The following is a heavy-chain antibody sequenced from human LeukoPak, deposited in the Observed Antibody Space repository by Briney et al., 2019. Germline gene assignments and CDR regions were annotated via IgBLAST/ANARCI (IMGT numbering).Heavy chain of an antibody. CDR2: VDSDGVSA. CDR1: GFTFTNYW. J-gene: IGHJ3*02. V-gene: IGHV3-74*01. D-gene: IGHD6-19*01. Sequence: PGWSLRLSCVASGFTFTNYWMHWVRQAPGKGLMWVSRVDSDGVSAVYADSVKGRFTVSRDNTKNSVYLQMSSLRADDTGVYYCARGGLDHAYDIWGQGTMVTVSS. CDR3: ARGGLDHAYDI.